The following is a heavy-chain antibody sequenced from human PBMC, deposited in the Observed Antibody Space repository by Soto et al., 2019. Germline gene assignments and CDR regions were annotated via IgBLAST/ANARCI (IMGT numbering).Heavy chain of an antibody. CDR2: IIPILGIA. D-gene: IGHD3-10*01. CDR1: GGTFSSYT. Sequence: SVKVSCQASGGTFSSYTISWVRQAPGQGLEWMGRIIPILGIANYAQKFQGRVTITADKSTSTAYMELSSLRSEDTAVYYCARDPTPYTYYYGSGSYYNSGPFDYWGQGTLVTVSS. V-gene: IGHV1-69*04. J-gene: IGHJ4*02. CDR3: ARDPTPYTYYYGSGSYYNSGPFDY.